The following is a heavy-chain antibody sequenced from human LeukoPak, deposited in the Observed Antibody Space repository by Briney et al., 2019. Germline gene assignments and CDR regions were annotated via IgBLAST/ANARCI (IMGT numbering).Heavy chain of an antibody. J-gene: IGHJ4*02. CDR2: FDPEDGET. V-gene: IGHV1-24*01. D-gene: IGHD3-22*01. CDR3: ATDSYYDSSGYSRFAS. Sequence: GASVKVSCKVSGYTLSELSMHWVRQAPGKGLEWMGGFDPEDGETIYAQKFQGRVTMTEDTSTDTAYMELSSLRSEDTAVYYCATDSYYDSSGYSRFASGGQEPLVTVPS. CDR1: GYTLSELS.